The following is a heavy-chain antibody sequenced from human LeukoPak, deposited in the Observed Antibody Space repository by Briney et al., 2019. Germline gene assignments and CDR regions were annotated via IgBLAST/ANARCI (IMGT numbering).Heavy chain of an antibody. CDR1: GFTFSDYY. CDR2: VSGSGGST. Sequence: GGSLRLSCAASGFTFSDYYMSWIRQAPGKGLEWVSAVSGSGGSTYYADSVKGRFTISRDNSKNTLSLQMNSLRAEDTAVYYCARDPRWPGIKSFDYWGQGTLLTVSS. V-gene: IGHV3-23*01. J-gene: IGHJ4*02. CDR3: ARDPRWPGIKSFDY. D-gene: IGHD4-23*01.